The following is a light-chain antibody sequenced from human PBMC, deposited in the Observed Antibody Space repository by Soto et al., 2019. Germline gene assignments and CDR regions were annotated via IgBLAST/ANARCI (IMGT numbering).Light chain of an antibody. V-gene: IGKV1-5*01. CDR2: AAS. Sequence: DIQMTQSPSTLSGSVGDRVTITCRASQTISSYLAWYQQKPGKAPKLLIYAASTLESGVPSRFSGSASGTEFTLTISSLQPDDFATYFCQQYSTYSWTFGQGTKVDIK. CDR3: QQYSTYSWT. CDR1: QTISSY. J-gene: IGKJ1*01.